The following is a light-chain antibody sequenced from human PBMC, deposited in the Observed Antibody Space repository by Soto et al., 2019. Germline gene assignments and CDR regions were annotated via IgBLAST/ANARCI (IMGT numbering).Light chain of an antibody. CDR3: SSYGGSDKLI. CDR1: SNDLGGYNY. Sequence: QSALTQPPSASGSPGQSVTISCTGSSNDLGGYNYVSWYQHHPGKAPKLIIYEVRERPSGVPDRFSGSKSGNTASLTVSGLQAEDEADYYCSSYGGSDKLIVGGGTKLTVL. CDR2: EVR. V-gene: IGLV2-8*01. J-gene: IGLJ2*01.